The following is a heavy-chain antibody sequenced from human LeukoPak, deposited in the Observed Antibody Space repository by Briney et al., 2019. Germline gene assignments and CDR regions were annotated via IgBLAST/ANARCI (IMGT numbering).Heavy chain of an antibody. J-gene: IGHJ4*02. V-gene: IGHV3-74*01. D-gene: IGHD3-3*01. CDR2: IKLDENIA. CDR3: ARDRPLWN. CDR1: GFTFSSYW. Sequence: GGSLRLSCAASGFTFSSYWMHWVRQAPGKGLVWVSRIKLDENIAYYADFVKGRFTISRDNAKSTIYLQMNSLRAEDSAVYYCARDRPLWNWGQGTLVTVSS.